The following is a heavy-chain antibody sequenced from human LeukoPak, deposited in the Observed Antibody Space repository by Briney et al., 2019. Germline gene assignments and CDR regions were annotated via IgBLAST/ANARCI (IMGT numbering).Heavy chain of an antibody. V-gene: IGHV3-30*18. Sequence: PGRSLRLSCAASGFTFSNYGMHWVRQAPGKGLEWVAVISYDESDKYYADSVKGRFTISRDNSKNTLYLQMNSLRPEDTAVYYCTKGVVAATNAAYYVMDVSGPGTTVTVSS. CDR2: ISYDESDK. CDR1: GFTFSNYG. D-gene: IGHD2-15*01. CDR3: TKGVVAATNAAYYVMDV. J-gene: IGHJ6*02.